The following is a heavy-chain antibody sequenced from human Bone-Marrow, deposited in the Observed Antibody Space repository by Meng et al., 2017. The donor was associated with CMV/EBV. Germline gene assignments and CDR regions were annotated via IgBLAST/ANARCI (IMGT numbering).Heavy chain of an antibody. J-gene: IGHJ6*02. V-gene: IGHV4-61*01. CDR2: IYYNGGT. CDR1: DDFVSSDTYY. CDR3: ARGARVYGMDV. Sequence: SETLSLTCSVSDDFVSSDTYYWNWIRQPPGKGLEWIGYIYYNGGTNYNPSLKSPVTMSIDTSKKQFSLRLSSVTAADTAVYYCARGARVYGMDVWGQGTAVTVSS.